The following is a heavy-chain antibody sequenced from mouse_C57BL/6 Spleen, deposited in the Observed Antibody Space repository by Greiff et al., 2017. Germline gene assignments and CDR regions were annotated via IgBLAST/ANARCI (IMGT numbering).Heavy chain of an antibody. CDR1: GFTFSDYG. Sequence: EVKVVESGGGLVKPGGSLKLSCAASGFTFSDYGMHWVRQAPEKGLEWVAYISSGSSTIYYADTVKGRFTISRDNAKNTLFLQMTSLRSEDTAMYYCARPGVWYFDVWGTGTTVTVSS. CDR3: ARPGVWYFDV. J-gene: IGHJ1*03. CDR2: ISSGSSTI. V-gene: IGHV5-17*01.